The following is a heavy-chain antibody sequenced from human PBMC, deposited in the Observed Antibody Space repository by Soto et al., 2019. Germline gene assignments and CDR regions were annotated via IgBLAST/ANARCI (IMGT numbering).Heavy chain of an antibody. J-gene: IGHJ4*02. Sequence: GGSLRLSCAASGFTFSSYAMSWVRQAPGKGLEWVSAISGSGGSTYYADSVKGRFTISRDNSKNSLYLQMNSLRAEDTAVYYCAKDGSQWELLYYWGQGTLVTVSS. CDR1: GFTFSSYA. D-gene: IGHD1-26*01. CDR2: ISGSGGST. V-gene: IGHV3-23*01. CDR3: AKDGSQWELLYY.